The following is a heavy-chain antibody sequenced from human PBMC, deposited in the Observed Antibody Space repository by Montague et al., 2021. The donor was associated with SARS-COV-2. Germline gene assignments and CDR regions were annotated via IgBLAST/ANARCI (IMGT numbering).Heavy chain of an antibody. Sequence: SETLSLTCAVYGGSFSGYYWSWIRQPPGKGLEWIGGISHSGSTKYNPSLKSRVSMSVGKSWNQFSLRLTSVTAADTAIYYCARRGSGRSDLAYWGQGTLVTVSS. J-gene: IGHJ4*02. CDR3: ARRGSGRSDLAY. CDR2: ISHSGST. D-gene: IGHD1-26*01. CDR1: GGSFSGYY. V-gene: IGHV4-34*01.